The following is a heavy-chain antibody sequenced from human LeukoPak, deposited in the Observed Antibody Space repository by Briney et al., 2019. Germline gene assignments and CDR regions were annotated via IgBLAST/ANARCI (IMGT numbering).Heavy chain of an antibody. Sequence: SVKVSCKATGGTFSSYAINWVRQAPGQGLEWMGGILPIFGTANNAQKFQGRVTITTDESTSTVYMELSSLRSEDTAVYYCARETGSGSCTLDYWGQGTLVTVSS. J-gene: IGHJ4*02. CDR1: GGTFSSYA. CDR2: ILPIFGTA. D-gene: IGHD1-26*01. V-gene: IGHV1-69*05. CDR3: ARETGSGSCTLDY.